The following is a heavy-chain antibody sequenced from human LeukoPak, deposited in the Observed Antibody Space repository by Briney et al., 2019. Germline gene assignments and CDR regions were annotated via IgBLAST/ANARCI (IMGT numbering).Heavy chain of an antibody. V-gene: IGHV3-23*01. CDR3: ARDLAWGGY. Sequence: GGSLRLSCAASGFTFKNYAMSWVRQAPGKGLEWVSAINGGGGKTYYADSVKGRFTISRDNSKNTLFLQMNSLRAEDTAVYYCARDLAWGGYWGQGTLVTVSS. CDR2: INGGGGKT. D-gene: IGHD7-27*01. CDR1: GFTFKNYA. J-gene: IGHJ4*02.